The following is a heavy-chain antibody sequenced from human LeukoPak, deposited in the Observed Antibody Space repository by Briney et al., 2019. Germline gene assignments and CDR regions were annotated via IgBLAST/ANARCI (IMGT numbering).Heavy chain of an antibody. CDR3: ARVKPHPTGDYGY. CDR2: ISAYNGNT. D-gene: IGHD4-17*01. CDR1: GYIFTSYN. J-gene: IGHJ4*02. Sequence: ASVKVSCKASGYIFTSYNMYWVRQAPGQGLEWMGWISAYNGNTNYAQKLQGRVTMTTDTSTSTAYMELSRLRSDDTVVYYCARVKPHPTGDYGYWGQGTLVTVSS. V-gene: IGHV1-18*04.